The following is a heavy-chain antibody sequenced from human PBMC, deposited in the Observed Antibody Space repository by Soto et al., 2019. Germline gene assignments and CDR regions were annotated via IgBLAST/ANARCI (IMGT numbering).Heavy chain of an antibody. CDR1: GYIFLHNY. D-gene: IGHD2-21*01. CDR3: ARSLLQGDF. Sequence: QVQLVQSGAEVKKPGASVKVSCKASGYIFLHNYIHWVRQAPRQGLEWMAIINPNGGSTNYAQKFQGRVTVTSDTSTSTVSMELNSLGSDDTAVYFCARSLLQGDFWGQGTLVTVSS. J-gene: IGHJ4*02. V-gene: IGHV1-46*01. CDR2: INPNGGST.